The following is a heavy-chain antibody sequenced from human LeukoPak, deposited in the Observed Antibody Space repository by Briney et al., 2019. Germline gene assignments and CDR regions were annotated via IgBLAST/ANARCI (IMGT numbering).Heavy chain of an antibody. J-gene: IGHJ4*02. CDR2: IYHSGST. V-gene: IGHV4-4*02. CDR3: ARDPRIIHDSLPFDY. CDR1: GGSISSSNW. D-gene: IGHD3-10*01. Sequence: PSETLSLTCAVSGGSISSSNWWSWVRQPPGKGLEWIGEIYHSGSTNYNPSLKSRVTISVDKSKNQFSLKLSSVTAADTAVYYCARDPRIIHDSLPFDYWGQGTLVTVSS.